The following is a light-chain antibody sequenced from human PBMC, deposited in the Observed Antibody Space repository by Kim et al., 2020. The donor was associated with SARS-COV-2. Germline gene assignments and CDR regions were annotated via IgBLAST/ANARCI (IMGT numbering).Light chain of an antibody. Sequence: SYELTQPPSVSVSPGQTASITCSGDKLGDKYACWYQQKPGLSPVLVIYQDSKRPSGIPERFSGSNSGNTATLTISGTQAMDEADYYCHAWDSSWVSGGG. CDR1: KLGDKY. J-gene: IGLJ3*02. CDR2: QDS. V-gene: IGLV3-1*01. CDR3: HAWDSSWV.